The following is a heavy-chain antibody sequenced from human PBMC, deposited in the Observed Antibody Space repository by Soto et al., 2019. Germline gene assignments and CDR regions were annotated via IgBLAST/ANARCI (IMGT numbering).Heavy chain of an antibody. J-gene: IGHJ4*02. V-gene: IGHV2-5*02. Sequence: QITLKESGPTLVKPTQTLTLTCTFSGFSLSTSGVGVGWIRQPPGKALEWLALIYWDDDKRYRPSLKSGLSXTXDXXKNQVVLTMTNMGTVDTATYYCAHRLGSGYDFFNYWGQGTLVTVSS. CDR3: AHRLGSGYDFFNY. CDR2: IYWDDDK. CDR1: GFSLSTSGVG. D-gene: IGHD5-12*01.